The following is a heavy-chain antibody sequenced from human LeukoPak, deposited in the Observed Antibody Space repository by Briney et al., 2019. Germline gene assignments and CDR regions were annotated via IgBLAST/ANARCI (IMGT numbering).Heavy chain of an antibody. D-gene: IGHD3-10*01. V-gene: IGHV4-34*01. J-gene: IGHJ5*02. CDR3: ARHSEGYASGSYFPSWFDP. Sequence: SETLSLTCGVYGRSFSGHYWSWVRQPPGKGLEWIGEINHSGSTNDNPSLKSRVTISVDTSKNQFSLRLSSVTAADTAVYYCARHSEGYASGSYFPSWFDPWGQGTLVTVSS. CDR2: INHSGST. CDR1: GRSFSGHY.